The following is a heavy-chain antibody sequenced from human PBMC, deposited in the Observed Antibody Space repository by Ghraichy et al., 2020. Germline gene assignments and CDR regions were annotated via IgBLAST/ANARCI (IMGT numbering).Heavy chain of an antibody. CDR3: ARGIVVFPPESYYFDY. CDR1: GFTFSSYG. CDR2: IWYDGRNK. J-gene: IGHJ4*02. Sequence: GESLRLSCAASGFTFSSYGMHWVRQAPGKGLEWVAVIWYDGRNKYYADSVKGRFTISRDNSKNTLSLQMNSLRAEDTAVYYCARGIVVFPPESYYFDYWGQGTLVTVSS. D-gene: IGHD2-2*01. V-gene: IGHV3-33*01.